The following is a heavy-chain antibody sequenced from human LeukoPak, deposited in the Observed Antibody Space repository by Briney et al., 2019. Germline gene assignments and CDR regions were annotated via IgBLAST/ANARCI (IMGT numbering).Heavy chain of an antibody. CDR1: GFSFDEYA. V-gene: IGHV3-9*01. CDR2: ISYSSETT. D-gene: IGHD6-13*01. CDR3: ARGYSSSWYLD. J-gene: IGHJ4*02. Sequence: GGSLRLSCTASGFSFDEYAMHWVRQVPGKGLEWVSGISYSSETTGYVDSVKGRFTISRDNAKKSLSLQMNSLRADDTAVYYCARGYSSSWYLDWGQGTLVTVSS.